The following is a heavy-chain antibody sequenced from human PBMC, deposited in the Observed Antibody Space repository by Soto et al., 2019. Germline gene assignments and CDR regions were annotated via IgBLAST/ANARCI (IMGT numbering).Heavy chain of an antibody. J-gene: IGHJ6*03. CDR1: GYTFTSYA. Sequence: ASVKVSCKASGYTFTSYAMHWVRQAPGQRLEWMGWINAGKGNTKYSQKFQGRVTITRDTSASTAYMEVSSLRSEDTAVYYCARAIDCSSTSCYPGYYYMDVWGKGTTVTSP. CDR3: ARAIDCSSTSCYPGYYYMDV. D-gene: IGHD2-2*01. CDR2: INAGKGNT. V-gene: IGHV1-3*01.